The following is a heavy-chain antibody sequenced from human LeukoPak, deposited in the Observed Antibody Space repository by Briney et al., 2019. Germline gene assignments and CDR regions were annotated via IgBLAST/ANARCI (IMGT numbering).Heavy chain of an antibody. J-gene: IGHJ2*01. CDR1: GYTFTGYY. D-gene: IGHD6-19*01. Sequence: GASLKVSCKTSGYTFTGYYMHWVRQAPAQGLEWMGWINPNSGGTNYAQKFQGRVTITRDTYISTAYMELTRLRSDDTAGYYCARYSSGWYFDLWGRGTLVTVSS. V-gene: IGHV1-2*02. CDR2: INPNSGGT. CDR3: ARYSSGWYFDL.